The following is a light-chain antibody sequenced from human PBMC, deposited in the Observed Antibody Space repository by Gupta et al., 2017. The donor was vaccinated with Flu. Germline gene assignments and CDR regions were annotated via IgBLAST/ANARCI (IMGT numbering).Light chain of an antibody. CDR3: QAWDSGAEV. J-gene: IGLJ1*01. Sequence: SYVLTQPPSLSVFPGQTATITCSGDNLGSKYASWFQQRPGQSPAVVMYQNSKRPSGIPERFSGSNSGNTATLTISETQPVDEADYYCQAWDSGAEVFGTGTRVTVL. CDR2: QNS. V-gene: IGLV3-1*01. CDR1: NLGSKY.